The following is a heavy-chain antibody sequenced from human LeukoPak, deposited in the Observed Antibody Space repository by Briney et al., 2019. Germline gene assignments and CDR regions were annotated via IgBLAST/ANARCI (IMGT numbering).Heavy chain of an antibody. CDR2: ISSSSSYI. CDR3: ARTNGDYVSGYDAFDI. Sequence: GGSLRLSCAASGFTFSSYSMNWVRQAPGKGLEWVSSISSSSSYIYYADSVEGRFTISRDNAKNSLYLQMNSLRAEDTAVYYCARTNGDYVSGYDAFDIWGQGTMVTVSS. D-gene: IGHD4-17*01. J-gene: IGHJ3*02. V-gene: IGHV3-21*01. CDR1: GFTFSSYS.